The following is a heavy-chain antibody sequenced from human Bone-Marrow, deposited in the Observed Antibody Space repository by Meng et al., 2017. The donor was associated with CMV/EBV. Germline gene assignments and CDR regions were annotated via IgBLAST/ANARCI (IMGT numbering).Heavy chain of an antibody. D-gene: IGHD3-9*01. CDR2: INPNSGGT. CDR3: ARDGSYYDILTGYLYYFDY. J-gene: IGHJ4*02. CDR1: GFTFTTCL. Sequence: ASVKVSCKASGFTFTTCLMHWVRQAPGQGLEWMGWINPNSGGTNYAQKFQGRVTMTRDTSISTAYMELSRLRSDDTAVYYCARDGSYYDILTGYLYYFDYWGQGTLVTVSS. V-gene: IGHV1-2*02.